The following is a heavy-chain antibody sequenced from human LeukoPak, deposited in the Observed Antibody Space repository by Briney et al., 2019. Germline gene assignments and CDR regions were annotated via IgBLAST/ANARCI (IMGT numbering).Heavy chain of an antibody. CDR1: GGSISSYY. CDR2: IYYSGST. V-gene: IGHV4-59*01. J-gene: IGHJ5*02. Sequence: SETLSLTCTVSGGSISSYYWSWIRQPPGKGLEWIGYIYYSGSTNYNPSLKSRVTISVDTFKNQFSLKLSSVTAADTAVYYCARDHRGIDPWGQGTLVTVSS. CDR3: ARDHRGIDP.